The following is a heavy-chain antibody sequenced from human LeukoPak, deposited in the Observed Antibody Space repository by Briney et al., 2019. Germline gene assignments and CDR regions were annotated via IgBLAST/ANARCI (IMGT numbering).Heavy chain of an antibody. Sequence: SETLSLTCRVSGGSMNSGNYYWSWIRQHPGRGLEWIGYIYSSGTTYYNPSLKSRVTISVDTSKNQFSLILSSVTAADTAVYYCASSAATYYSYSYYYMGVWGNGTTVTVSS. V-gene: IGHV4-31*03. D-gene: IGHD6-25*01. CDR1: GGSMNSGNYY. CDR3: ASSAATYYSYSYYYMGV. J-gene: IGHJ6*03. CDR2: IYSSGTT.